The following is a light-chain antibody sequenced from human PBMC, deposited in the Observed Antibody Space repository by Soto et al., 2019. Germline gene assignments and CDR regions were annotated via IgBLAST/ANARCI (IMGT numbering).Light chain of an antibody. CDR3: QKYDYAPLT. V-gene: IGKV1-27*01. CDR1: QGIGSY. J-gene: IGKJ4*01. CDR2: FAS. Sequence: IQMTQSPSSLSASVGDTVTITCRASQGIGSYLAWYQQKPGRAPKLLIYFASTLQSGVPSRFSGSGSGTDFTLTIFSLQPEDVATDYGQKYDYAPLTCGGGTKVEMK.